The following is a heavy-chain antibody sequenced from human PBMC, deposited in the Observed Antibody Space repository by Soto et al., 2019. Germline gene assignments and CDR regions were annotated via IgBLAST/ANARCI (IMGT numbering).Heavy chain of an antibody. CDR3: ARDSNGYDILTGYSVLSGWFGP. J-gene: IGHJ5*02. D-gene: IGHD3-9*01. Sequence: PGGSLRLSCAASGFTFSSYAMHWVRQAPGKGLEWVAVISYDGSNKYYADSVKGRFTISRDNSKNTLYPQMNSLRAEDTAVYYCARDSNGYDILTGYSVLSGWFGPWGQGTLFTV. V-gene: IGHV3-30-3*01. CDR2: ISYDGSNK. CDR1: GFTFSSYA.